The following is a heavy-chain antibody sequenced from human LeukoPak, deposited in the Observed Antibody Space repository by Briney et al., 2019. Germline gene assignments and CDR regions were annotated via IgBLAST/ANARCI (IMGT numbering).Heavy chain of an antibody. J-gene: IGHJ4*02. Sequence: SETLSLTCTVSGGXISSYYWSWIRQPPGKGLEWVGYIYYSGSTNYNPSLKSRVTISVDTSKNQFSLQLSSVTAADTAVYYCARRTYCSGGNCYFFDFWGQGTLVTVSS. D-gene: IGHD2-15*01. V-gene: IGHV4-59*08. CDR1: GGXISSYY. CDR2: IYYSGST. CDR3: ARRTYCSGGNCYFFDF.